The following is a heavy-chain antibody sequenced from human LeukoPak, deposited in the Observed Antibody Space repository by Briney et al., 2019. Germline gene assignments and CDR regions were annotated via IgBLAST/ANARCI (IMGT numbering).Heavy chain of an antibody. CDR3: ARGYSFGPYGMDV. J-gene: IGHJ6*02. V-gene: IGHV3-64D*09. CDR2: ISDSGGST. D-gene: IGHD2-15*01. Sequence: GGSLRLSCSASGFPFSSYAMHWVRQAPGKGLEYVSAISDSGGSTYYADSVKGRFTIPRDNSKNTLYLQMSSLRAEDTAVYFCARGYSFGPYGMDVWGQGTTVTVSS. CDR1: GFPFSSYA.